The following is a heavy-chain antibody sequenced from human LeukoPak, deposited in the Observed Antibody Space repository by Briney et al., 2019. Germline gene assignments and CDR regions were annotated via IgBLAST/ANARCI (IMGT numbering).Heavy chain of an antibody. V-gene: IGHV4-38-2*02. D-gene: IGHD6-13*01. Sequence: SETLSLTCTVSGYSISSGYYWGWIRQPPGKGLEWIGSIYHTGSTYYSSSLKSRVTILVDMSKNQFSLKLSSVTAADTAVYYCARDGQQLAFDYWGQGTLVTVSS. CDR2: IYHTGST. CDR3: ARDGQQLAFDY. J-gene: IGHJ4*02. CDR1: GYSISSGYY.